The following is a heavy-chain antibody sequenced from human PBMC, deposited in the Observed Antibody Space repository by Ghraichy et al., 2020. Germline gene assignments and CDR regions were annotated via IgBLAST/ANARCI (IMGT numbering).Heavy chain of an antibody. CDR2: IHSGVAT. CDR3: ARGLEYNWNDLGY. CDR1: GFTVSNNY. J-gene: IGHJ4*02. V-gene: IGHV3-53*01. Sequence: GVLNISCAASGFTVSNNYMNWVRQAPGKGLEWVSTIHSGVATYYADSVKGRFTISRDNSKNTLYLQMNSLRVEDTAVYYCARGLEYNWNDLGYWGQGTLVTVSS. D-gene: IGHD1-20*01.